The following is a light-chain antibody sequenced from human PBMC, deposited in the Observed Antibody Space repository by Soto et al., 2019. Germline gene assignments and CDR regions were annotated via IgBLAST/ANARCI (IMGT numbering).Light chain of an antibody. J-gene: IGKJ1*01. CDR3: LQDINYRWT. V-gene: IGKV1-39*01. CDR2: AAS. CDR1: QSISSY. Sequence: DIQMTQSPSSLSASLGDRVTITCRASQSISSYLNWDQQKPGRAPKLLIYAASSLQSGVPSRFSGSGSGTDSALTIGSLQPEDFATYYCLQDINYRWTFGQGTEV.